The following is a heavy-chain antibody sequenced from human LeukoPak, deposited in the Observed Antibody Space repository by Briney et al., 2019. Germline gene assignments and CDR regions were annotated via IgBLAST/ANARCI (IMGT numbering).Heavy chain of an antibody. D-gene: IGHD3-9*01. J-gene: IGHJ6*03. V-gene: IGHV3-11*01. CDR3: ATNDILTGWGNYYYYMDV. CDR1: GFTFSDYY. Sequence: PGGSLRLSCAASGFTFSDYYMSWIRQAPGKGLEWVSYISSSGSTIYYADSVKGRFTISRDNAKNSLYLQMNSLRAEDTAVYYCATNDILTGWGNYYYYMDVWGKGTTVTISS. CDR2: ISSSGSTI.